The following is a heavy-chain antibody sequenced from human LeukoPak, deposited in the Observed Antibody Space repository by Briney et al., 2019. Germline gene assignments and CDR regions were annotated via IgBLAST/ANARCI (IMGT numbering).Heavy chain of an antibody. V-gene: IGHV3-48*04. J-gene: IGHJ4*02. CDR1: GFTFSSYS. D-gene: IGHD6-19*01. Sequence: GGSLRLSCAASGFTFSSYSMNWVRQAPGKGLEWVSYISSSSSTIYYADTVKGRFTISRDNAKNSLYLQMNSLRAEDMALYYCAKEFRRYSSGWELTLFDYWGQGTLVTVSS. CDR2: ISSSSSTI. CDR3: AKEFRRYSSGWELTLFDY.